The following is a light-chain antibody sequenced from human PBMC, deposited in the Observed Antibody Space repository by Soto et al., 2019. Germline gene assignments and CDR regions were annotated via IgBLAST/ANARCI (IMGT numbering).Light chain of an antibody. CDR2: KVS. CDR3: MQGSNWPLS. Sequence: DVVMTQSPLSLPVTLGQPASISCRSSQSIEYRDGNIYLNWFHQRPGQSPRRLIYKVSNQDSGVPDRFSGRGSDTDFTLKISRVEADDVGVYYGMQGSNWPLSFGGGTKVEIK. J-gene: IGKJ4*01. V-gene: IGKV2-30*01. CDR1: QSIEYRDGNIY.